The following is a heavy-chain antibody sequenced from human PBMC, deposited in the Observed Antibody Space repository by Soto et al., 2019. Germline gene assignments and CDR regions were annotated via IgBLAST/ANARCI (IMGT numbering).Heavy chain of an antibody. J-gene: IGHJ6*03. D-gene: IGHD3-10*01. CDR3: ATCITMVRGVIGCYYYYYMDV. CDR1: GGTFSSYT. CDR2: IIPILGIA. V-gene: IGHV1-69*02. Sequence: ASVKVSCKASGGTFSSYTISWVRQAPGQGLEWMGRIIPILGIANYAQKFQGRVTITADKSTSTAYMELSSLRSEDTAVYYCATCITMVRGVIGCYYYYYMDVWGKGTTVTVSS.